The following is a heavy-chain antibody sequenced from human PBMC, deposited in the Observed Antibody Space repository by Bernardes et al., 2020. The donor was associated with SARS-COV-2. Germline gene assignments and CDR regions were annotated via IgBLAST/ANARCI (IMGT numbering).Heavy chain of an antibody. V-gene: IGHV4-31*03. Sequence: SETLSLTCTVSGGSISSGGYYWSWIRQHPGKGLEWIGYIYYSGSTYYNPSLKSRVTISVDTSKNQFSLKLSSLTAADTAVYYCARGGCYGDYFLTYYYYGMDVWGQGTTVTVSS. CDR1: GGSISSGGYY. CDR3: ARGGCYGDYFLTYYYYGMDV. CDR2: IYYSGST. D-gene: IGHD4-17*01. J-gene: IGHJ6*02.